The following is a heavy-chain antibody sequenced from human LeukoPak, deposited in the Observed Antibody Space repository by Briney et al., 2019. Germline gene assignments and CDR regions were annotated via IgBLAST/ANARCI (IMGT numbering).Heavy chain of an antibody. Sequence: GRSLRLSCTVSGFIFSAYGMHWVRQAPGKGLEWVTGISHDGRNIYYADIVKGRFTISRDNSRDTLHLEMNSLREEDTAVYYCAKDWQWKLLTGAFNVWGQGTMVTVS. J-gene: IGHJ3*01. V-gene: IGHV3-30*18. CDR3: AKDWQWKLLTGAFNV. D-gene: IGHD6-19*01. CDR1: GFIFSAYG. CDR2: ISHDGRNI.